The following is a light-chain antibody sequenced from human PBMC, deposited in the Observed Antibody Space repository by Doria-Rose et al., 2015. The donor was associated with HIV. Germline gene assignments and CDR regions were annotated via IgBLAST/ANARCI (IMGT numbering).Light chain of an antibody. CDR2: WAS. J-gene: IGKJ3*01. V-gene: IGKV4-1*01. Sequence: DIRLTQSPESLGMSLGERATLNCKSNQSLLYTSKNYLAWYQQKPGQPPKLLIYWASTRQSVVPARFSGSGSGTDFTLTISSLEAEDVAVYYCQQYYDTPSFGPGTTV. CDR1: QSLLYTSKNY. CDR3: QQYYDTPS.